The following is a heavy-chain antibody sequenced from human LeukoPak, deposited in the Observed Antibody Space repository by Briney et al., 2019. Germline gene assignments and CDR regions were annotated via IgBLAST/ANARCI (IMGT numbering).Heavy chain of an antibody. CDR1: GFTVSSNY. Sequence: GGSLRLSCAASGFTVSSNYMSWVRQAPGKGLEWVSVIYSGGSTYYADSVKGRFTISRDNSKNTLYLQMNSLRAEDTAVYYCARDRYYYGSGSYLYWGQGTLVTVSS. CDR2: IYSGGST. D-gene: IGHD3-10*01. J-gene: IGHJ4*02. CDR3: ARDRYYYGSGSYLY. V-gene: IGHV3-53*01.